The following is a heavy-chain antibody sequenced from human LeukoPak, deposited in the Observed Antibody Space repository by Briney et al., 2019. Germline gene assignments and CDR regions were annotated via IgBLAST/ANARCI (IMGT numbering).Heavy chain of an antibody. J-gene: IGHJ4*02. CDR2: ISGSGGST. CDR1: GFTFSSYA. V-gene: IGHV3-23*01. D-gene: IGHD2-21*02. CDR3: AKDPWSPVVVTAIDY. Sequence: PGGSLRLSCAASGFTFSSYAMSWVRQAPGKGLEWVSAISGSGGSTYYADSVKGRFTISRDNSKNTLYLQMNSLRAEDTAVYYCAKDPWSPVVVTAIDYRGQGTLVTVSS.